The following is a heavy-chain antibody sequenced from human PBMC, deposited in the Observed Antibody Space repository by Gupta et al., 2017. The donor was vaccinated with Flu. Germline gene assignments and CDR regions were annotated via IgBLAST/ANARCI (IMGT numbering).Heavy chain of an antibody. V-gene: IGHV3-23*01. CDR1: GFTFSSYA. CDR2: ISGSGGST. Sequence: EVQLLESGGGLVQPGGSLRLSCAASGFTFSSYAMSWVRQAPGKGLEWVSAISGSGGSTYYADSVKGRFTISRDNSKNTLYLQMNSLRAEDTAVYYCAKTGYCSGGSCYSVFDYWGQGTLVTVSS. D-gene: IGHD2-15*01. J-gene: IGHJ4*02. CDR3: AKTGYCSGGSCYSVFDY.